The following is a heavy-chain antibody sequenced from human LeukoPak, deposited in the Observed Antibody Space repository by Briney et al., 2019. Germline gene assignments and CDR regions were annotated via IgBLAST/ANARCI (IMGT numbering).Heavy chain of an antibody. CDR3: ARDADGSGRMDV. Sequence: ASVKVSCKASGYTFTSHYFYWVRQAPGQGLEWMGVINPSGSSRNYAQKFQGRISMTRNTSTSTVYMELSSLRSDDTAVYYCARDADGSGRMDVWGKGTTVTVSA. J-gene: IGHJ6*04. CDR2: INPSGSSR. D-gene: IGHD3-10*01. CDR1: GYTFTSHY. V-gene: IGHV1-46*01.